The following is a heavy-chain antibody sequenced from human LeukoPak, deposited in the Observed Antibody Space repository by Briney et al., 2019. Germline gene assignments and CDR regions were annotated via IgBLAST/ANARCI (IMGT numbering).Heavy chain of an antibody. V-gene: IGHV1-2*02. Sequence: ASVKVSCKASGYTFTGYYMHWVRQAPGQGLEWMGWINPNSGGTNYAQKFQGRVTMTRDTSISTAYMELSRLRSDDTAVYYCARDGVGGVYGDYGYFDLWGRGTLVTVPS. CDR2: INPNSGGT. CDR1: GYTFTGYY. D-gene: IGHD4-17*01. J-gene: IGHJ2*01. CDR3: ARDGVGGVYGDYGYFDL.